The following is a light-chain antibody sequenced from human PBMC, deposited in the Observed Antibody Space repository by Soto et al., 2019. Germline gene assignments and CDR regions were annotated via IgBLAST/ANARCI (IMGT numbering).Light chain of an antibody. CDR1: SSDVGGYNY. Sequence: QSALTQPASVSGSPGQSITISCTGTSSDVGGYNYVSWYQHHPGKAPKLMIFEVSNRPSGVSNRFSGSKSGNTASLTISGLQADDEADYYCSSYTSSSTLVVFGGGTKVTVL. CDR2: EVS. CDR3: SSYTSSSTLVV. J-gene: IGLJ2*01. V-gene: IGLV2-14*01.